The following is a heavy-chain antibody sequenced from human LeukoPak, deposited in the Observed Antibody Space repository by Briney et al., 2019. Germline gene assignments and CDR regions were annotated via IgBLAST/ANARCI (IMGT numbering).Heavy chain of an antibody. V-gene: IGHV3-23*01. CDR3: ARWFSTGRGFFDY. D-gene: IGHD6-19*01. J-gene: IGHJ4*02. CDR2: ISGSGGST. Sequence: GGSLRLSCAASGFTFSSYAMSWVRQAPGKGLEWVSAISGSGGSTYYADSVKGRFTISRDNAKNSLYLQMNSLRDEDTAVYYCARWFSTGRGFFDYWGQGILVTVSS. CDR1: GFTFSSYA.